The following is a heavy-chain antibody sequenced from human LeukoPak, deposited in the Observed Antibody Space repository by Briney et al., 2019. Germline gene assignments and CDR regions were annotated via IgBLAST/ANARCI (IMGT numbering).Heavy chain of an antibody. J-gene: IGHJ4*02. CDR2: ISSSGSTI. V-gene: IGHV3-48*03. CDR1: GFTFSSYE. D-gene: IGHD3-10*02. Sequence: GGSLRLSCAASGFTFSSYEMNWVRQAPGKGLEWVSYISSSGSTIYYADSVKGRFTISRDNAKNSLYLQMNSLRAEDTAVYYCAIDLRAVCWDYDPGRRGFDYCGQGTLVNVS. CDR3: AIDLRAVCWDYDPGRRGFDY.